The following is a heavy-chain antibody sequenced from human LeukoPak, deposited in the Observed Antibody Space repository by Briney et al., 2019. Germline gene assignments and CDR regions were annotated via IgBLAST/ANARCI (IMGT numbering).Heavy chain of an antibody. CDR1: GYSFTSHW. CDR2: INPDNGDT. V-gene: IGHV1-3*03. CDR3: TLYNY. D-gene: IGHD2-2*02. J-gene: IGHJ4*02. Sequence: GESLKISCKGSGYSFTSHWIGWVRQAPGQSLEWMGCINPDNGDTKYSQEFQGRVTITRDTSATTAYMELSSLRSDDMAVYYCTLYNYWGQGTLVTVSS.